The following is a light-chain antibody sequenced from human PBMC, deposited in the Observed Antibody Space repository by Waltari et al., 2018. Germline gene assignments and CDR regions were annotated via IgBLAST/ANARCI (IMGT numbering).Light chain of an antibody. V-gene: IGKV4-1*01. CDR1: QSVLSSSNNKNY. Sequence: DIVMTQSPDSLAVSLGERATINCKSSQSVLSSSNNKNYLAWYQQKPGQPPKLLIYWASTRESGVPDRFSGSGSGTDFTLTISSLQADDFATYYCQHYNLHSETFGQGTKLEIK. CDR2: WAS. J-gene: IGKJ2*01. CDR3: QHYNLHSET.